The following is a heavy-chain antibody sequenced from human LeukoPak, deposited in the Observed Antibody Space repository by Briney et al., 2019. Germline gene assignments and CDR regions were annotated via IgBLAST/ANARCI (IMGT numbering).Heavy chain of an antibody. Sequence: GGSLRLSCAASGFTFSSYNMNWVRQAPGKGLEWVSSITSTGTYTFYADSVKGRFTISRDNSKNSLYLQMNSLRAEDTAVYYCAREMTLFDYWGQGTLVTVSS. CDR2: ITSTGTYT. V-gene: IGHV3-21*01. J-gene: IGHJ4*02. CDR1: GFTFSSYN. CDR3: AREMTLFDY.